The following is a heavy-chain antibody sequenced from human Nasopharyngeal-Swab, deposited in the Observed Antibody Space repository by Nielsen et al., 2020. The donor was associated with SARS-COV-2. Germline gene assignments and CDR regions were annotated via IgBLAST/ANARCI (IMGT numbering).Heavy chain of an antibody. CDR1: GYTFTEYY. CDR2: IKPNSGDK. Sequence: SVKVSCKASGYTFTEYYMQWVRQAPGQGLEWMGRIKPNSGDKKYAQKFQGRVTVTRDKSINTAYMELSSLRSDDTAMYYCARDDGDVPGITGSGPPGGYWGQGTLVTVSS. CDR3: ARDDGDVPGITGSGPPGGY. D-gene: IGHD6-13*01. V-gene: IGHV1-2*06. J-gene: IGHJ4*02.